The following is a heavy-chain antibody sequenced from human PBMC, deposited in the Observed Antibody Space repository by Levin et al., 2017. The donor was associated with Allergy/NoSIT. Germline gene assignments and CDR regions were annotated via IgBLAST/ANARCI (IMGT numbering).Heavy chain of an antibody. Sequence: LSLTCAASGFSFETYSMYWVRQAPGKGLEWISYISSTGSVIFYADSVKGRFTISRDNVNSSLYLQMNDLRAGDTAVYYCAREQKFVYYFDSWGQGALVTVSS. D-gene: IGHD3-10*01. V-gene: IGHV3-48*01. CDR3: AREQKFVYYFDS. J-gene: IGHJ4*02. CDR2: ISSTGSVI. CDR1: GFSFETYS.